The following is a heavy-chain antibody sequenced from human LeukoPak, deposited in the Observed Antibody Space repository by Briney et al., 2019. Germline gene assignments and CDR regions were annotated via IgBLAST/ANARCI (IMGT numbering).Heavy chain of an antibody. V-gene: IGHV3-21*01. Sequence: TGGSLRLSCAASGFTFSSYSMNWVRQAPGKGLEWVSSISSSSSYIYYADSVKGRFTISRDNAKNSLYLQMNSLRAEDTAVYYCAREASPTRIQLWFYYDSSGYYYFDYWGQGTLVTVSS. CDR3: AREASPTRIQLWFYYDSSGYYYFDY. J-gene: IGHJ4*02. CDR1: GFTFSSYS. D-gene: IGHD3-22*01. CDR2: ISSSSSYI.